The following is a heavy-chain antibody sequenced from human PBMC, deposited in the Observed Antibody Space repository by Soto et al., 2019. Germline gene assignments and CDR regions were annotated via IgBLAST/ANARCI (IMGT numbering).Heavy chain of an antibody. D-gene: IGHD5-12*01. CDR2: IYNSERS. J-gene: IGHJ4*01. CDR1: GGSMSSYY. CDR3: ARGYSGYDAALDY. Sequence: PSETLSITCTVSGGSMSSYYWTWIRQPPGKGLERIGYIYNSERSNYSPSLKSRVTMSIDTSKNQFSLKLTSVTAADTAVYYCARGYSGYDAALDYWGQGTLVTVSS. V-gene: IGHV4-59*01.